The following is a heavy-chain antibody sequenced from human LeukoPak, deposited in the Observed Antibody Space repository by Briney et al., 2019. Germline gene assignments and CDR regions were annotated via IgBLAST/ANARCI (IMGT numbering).Heavy chain of an antibody. CDR3: ARGSQYGSGSYSGY. J-gene: IGHJ4*02. CDR2: ISSSGSTI. Sequence: GGSLRLSCAASGFTFSSYEMNWVRQAPGKGLEWVSYISSSGSTIYYADSVKGRFTISRDNAKNSLYLQMNSLRAEDTAGYYCARGSQYGSGSYSGYWGQGTLVTVSS. CDR1: GFTFSSYE. D-gene: IGHD3-10*01. V-gene: IGHV3-48*03.